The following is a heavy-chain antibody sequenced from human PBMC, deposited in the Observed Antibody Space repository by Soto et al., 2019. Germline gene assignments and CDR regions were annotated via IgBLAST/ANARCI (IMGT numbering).Heavy chain of an antibody. CDR3: ARDRGYCSGGSCYSDAFDI. Sequence: QIQLVQSGAEVKKPGASVKVSCKASGYTFTSYGISWVRQAPGQGLEWMGWISAYNGNTNYAQKLQGRVTMTTDTSTSTAYMELRSLRSDDTAVYYCARDRGYCSGGSCYSDAFDIWGQGTMVTVSS. J-gene: IGHJ3*02. CDR1: GYTFTSYG. CDR2: ISAYNGNT. D-gene: IGHD2-15*01. V-gene: IGHV1-18*01.